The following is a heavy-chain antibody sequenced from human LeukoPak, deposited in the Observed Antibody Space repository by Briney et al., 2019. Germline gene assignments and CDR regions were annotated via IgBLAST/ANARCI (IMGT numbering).Heavy chain of an antibody. V-gene: IGHV4-59*12. CDR1: GGSISSYY. Sequence: SETLSLTCTVSGGSISSYYWSWIRQPPGKGLEWIGYIYYSGSTNYNPSLKSRVTISVDTSKNQFSLKLSSVTAADTAVYYCAREMFSYGHDYWGQGTLGPVP. D-gene: IGHD5-18*01. J-gene: IGHJ4*02. CDR3: AREMFSYGHDY. CDR2: IYYSGST.